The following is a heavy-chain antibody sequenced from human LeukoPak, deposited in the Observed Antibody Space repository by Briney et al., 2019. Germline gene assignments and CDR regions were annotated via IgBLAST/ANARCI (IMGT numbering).Heavy chain of an antibody. CDR2: ISYDGSNK. CDR1: GFTFSSYG. J-gene: IGHJ4*02. D-gene: IGHD5-18*01. Sequence: GGSLRLSCAASGFTFSSYGMPWVRQAPGKGLEWVAVISYDGSNKYYADSVKGRFTISRDNSKNTLYLQMNSLRAEDPAVYYCAKDLNLGLWSYGIDYWGQGTLVTVSS. CDR3: AKDLNLGLWSYGIDY. V-gene: IGHV3-30*18.